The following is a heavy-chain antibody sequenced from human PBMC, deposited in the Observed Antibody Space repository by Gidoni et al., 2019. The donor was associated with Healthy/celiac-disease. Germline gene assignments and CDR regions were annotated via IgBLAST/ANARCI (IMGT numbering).Heavy chain of an antibody. CDR2: ISSSSSYI. J-gene: IGHJ4*02. D-gene: IGHD2-15*01. CDR1: GFTFSSYS. Sequence: EVQLVESGGGLVKPGGSLRLSCAASGFTFSSYSMNWVRQAPGKGLEWVSSISSSSSYIYYADSVKGRFTISRDNAKNSLYLQMNSLRAEDTAVYYCARVVYCSGGSCYSPNDYWGQGTLVTVSS. V-gene: IGHV3-21*01. CDR3: ARVVYCSGGSCYSPNDY.